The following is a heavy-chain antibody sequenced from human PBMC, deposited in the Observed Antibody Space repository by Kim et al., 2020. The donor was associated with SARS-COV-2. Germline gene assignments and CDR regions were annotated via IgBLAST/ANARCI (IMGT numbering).Heavy chain of an antibody. J-gene: IGHJ4*02. CDR3: ARGSYYGSGNYYKWFDF. D-gene: IGHD3-10*01. V-gene: IGHV3-30-3*01. Sequence: GGSLRLSCAASGFTFNSYAMHWVRQAPGKGLEWVAVISYDGSNKYYVDSVRGRFTISRDRSKNTLFLQMNSLRAEDTAVYYCARGSYYGSGNYYKWFDFGGQGTLVSVSS. CDR2: ISYDGSNK. CDR1: GFTFNSYA.